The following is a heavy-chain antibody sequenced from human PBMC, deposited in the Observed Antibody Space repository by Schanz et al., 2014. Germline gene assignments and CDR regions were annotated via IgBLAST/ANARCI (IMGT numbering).Heavy chain of an antibody. CDR2: FDAHDGRA. CDR3: ARKMKLGVYGGKGHDSLDI. V-gene: IGHV3-23*04. J-gene: IGHJ3*02. CDR1: GFSFGNYG. Sequence: EVQLVESGGGLVQPGGSLRLSCEASGFSFGNYGMSSVRQAPGKGLEWVSGFDAHDGRAYYADSAKGRFTISRDNSKNTLYLQMNTLRAEDTAVYYCARKMKLGVYGGKGHDSLDIWGQGTMVTVSS. D-gene: IGHD4-17*01.